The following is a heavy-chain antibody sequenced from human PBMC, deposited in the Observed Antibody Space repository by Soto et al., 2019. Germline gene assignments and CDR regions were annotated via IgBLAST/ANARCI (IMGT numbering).Heavy chain of an antibody. V-gene: IGHV4-4*02. CDR1: GGSISSSNW. CDR3: ARDYYYGSGSDNYYYYGMDV. D-gene: IGHD3-10*01. Sequence: PSETLSLTCAVSGGSISSSNWWSWVRQPPGKGLEWIGEIYHSGSTHYNPSLKSRVTISVDKSKNQFSLKLSSVTAADTAVYYCARDYYYGSGSDNYYYYGMDVWGQGTTVTVSS. CDR2: IYHSGST. J-gene: IGHJ6*02.